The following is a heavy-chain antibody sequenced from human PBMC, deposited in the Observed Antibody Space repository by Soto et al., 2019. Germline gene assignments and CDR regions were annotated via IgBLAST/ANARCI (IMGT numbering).Heavy chain of an antibody. CDR2: IYHSGST. Sequence: NPSETLSLTCAVSGGSISSSNWWSWVRQPPGKGLEWIGEIYHSGSTNYNPSLKSRVTISVDKSKNQFSLKLSSVTAADTAVYYCAKQMIDCSSTSCYGRLDYWGQGTLVTVS. CDR3: AKQMIDCSSTSCYGRLDY. CDR1: GGSISSSNW. J-gene: IGHJ4*02. D-gene: IGHD2-2*01. V-gene: IGHV4-4*02.